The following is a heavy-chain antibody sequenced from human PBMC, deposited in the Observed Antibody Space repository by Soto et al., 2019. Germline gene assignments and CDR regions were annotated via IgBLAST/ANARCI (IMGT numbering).Heavy chain of an antibody. V-gene: IGHV3-23*01. J-gene: IGHJ4*02. CDR2: ISGSGDNT. Sequence: GGSLRLSCAASGFTFSNYVMSWVRQAPGKGLEWVSSISGSGDNTYYADSVKGRFTISRDNSKNTLFLQMNSLRAEDTAVYYRAKLPFVLALGFDYWGQGTLVTVSS. D-gene: IGHD3-16*02. CDR1: GFTFSNYV. CDR3: AKLPFVLALGFDY.